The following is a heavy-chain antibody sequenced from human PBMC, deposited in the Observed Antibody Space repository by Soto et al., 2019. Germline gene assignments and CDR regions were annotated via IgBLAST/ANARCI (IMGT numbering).Heavy chain of an antibody. CDR1: GGSISTYY. CDR3: ARHAPSFRFRFTDYYYYYMDV. J-gene: IGHJ6*03. D-gene: IGHD3-3*01. V-gene: IGHV4-59*08. CDR2: IYYTGST. Sequence: QVQLQESGPGLVKPSETLSLTCTVSGGSISTYYWCWIRQPPEKGLEWIGYIYYTGSTNYNPSLKSRVTISVDTSKNQFSLRLSSVTAADTAVYYCARHAPSFRFRFTDYYYYYMDVWGKGTTVTVSS.